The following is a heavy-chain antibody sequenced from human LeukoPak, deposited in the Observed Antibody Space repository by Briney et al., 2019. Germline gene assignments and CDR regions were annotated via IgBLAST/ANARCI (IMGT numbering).Heavy chain of an antibody. CDR3: AKDGPTYYDFWSGFNYYYYMDV. V-gene: IGHV3-43D*03. J-gene: IGHJ6*03. CDR1: GFTFDDYS. D-gene: IGHD3-3*01. Sequence: PGGSLRLSCAASGFTFDDYSMHWARQAPGKGLEWVSLISWDGGSTYYADSVKGRFTISRDNSKNSLYLQMNSLRAEDTALYYCAKDGPTYYDFWSGFNYYYYMDVWGKGTTVTVPS. CDR2: ISWDGGST.